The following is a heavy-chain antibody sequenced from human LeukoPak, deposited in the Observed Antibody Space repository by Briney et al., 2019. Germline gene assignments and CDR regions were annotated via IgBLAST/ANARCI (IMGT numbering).Heavy chain of an antibody. D-gene: IGHD2-2*01. V-gene: IGHV3-21*01. Sequence: GGSLRLSCAASGFTFSSYSMNWVRQAPGKGLEWVSSITSSSSYIYYADSVKGRFTISRDNAKNSLYLQMNSLRAEDTAVYYCARDSIVVVPAVIGYYYYMDVWGKGTTVTVSS. CDR1: GFTFSSYS. CDR2: ITSSSSYI. J-gene: IGHJ6*03. CDR3: ARDSIVVVPAVIGYYYYMDV.